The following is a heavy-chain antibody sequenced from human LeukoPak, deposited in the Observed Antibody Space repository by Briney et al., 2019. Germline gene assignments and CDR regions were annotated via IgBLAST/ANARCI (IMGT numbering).Heavy chain of an antibody. D-gene: IGHD1-26*01. Sequence: SETLSLTCTVAAGGISSYYWSWIRQPAGKGLEWIGRIYTSGSANYNPSLKSRVTMSVDTSNNQFSLKLSSVTSADTEVYSFEGAGSYFSFDYWGQGTLVTVSS. CDR1: AGGISSYY. CDR2: IYTSGSA. J-gene: IGHJ4*02. CDR3: EGAGSYFSFDY. V-gene: IGHV4-4*07.